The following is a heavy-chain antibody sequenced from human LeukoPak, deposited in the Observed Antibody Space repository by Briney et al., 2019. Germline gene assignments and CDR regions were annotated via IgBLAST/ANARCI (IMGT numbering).Heavy chain of an antibody. D-gene: IGHD5-18*01. Sequence: PGGSLRLSCATSGFIFSTHAMHWVRQAPGKGLEWVAFIWYDGSNQNYADSVKGRFTISSDNSKDTLYLQMTSLRAEDTAVYYCARDGSPTVMVKYYFDYWGQGTLVTVSS. V-gene: IGHV3-33*01. CDR3: ARDGSPTVMVKYYFDY. J-gene: IGHJ4*02. CDR2: IWYDGSNQ. CDR1: GFIFSTHA.